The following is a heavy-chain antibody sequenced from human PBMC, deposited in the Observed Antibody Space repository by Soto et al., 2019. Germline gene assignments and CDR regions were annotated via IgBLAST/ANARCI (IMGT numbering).Heavy chain of an antibody. J-gene: IGHJ6*02. D-gene: IGHD2-21*01. CDR2: IYYSGST. V-gene: IGHV4-59*08. CDR3: ARLDGYCHLIAF. CDR1: GGSISSYY. Sequence: SETLSLTCTVSGGSISSYYWTWIRQPPGKGLEWTGYIYYSGSTNYNPSLKSRVTISVATSKTQFSLKLSSVTAADTAVYYCARLDGYCHLIAFRAQGTTVPVSS.